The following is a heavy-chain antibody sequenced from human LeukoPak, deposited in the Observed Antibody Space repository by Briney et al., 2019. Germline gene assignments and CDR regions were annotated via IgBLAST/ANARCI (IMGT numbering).Heavy chain of an antibody. D-gene: IGHD6-13*01. CDR2: IYYSGST. CDR3: ARDSSSEAIVYAFDI. CDR1: GGSISSGGYY. Sequence: SETLSLTCTVSGGSISSGGYYWSWIRQHPGKGLEWIGYIYYSGSTYYNPSLKSRVTISVDTSKNQFSLKLSSVTAADTAVYYCARDSSSEAIVYAFDIWGQGTMVTVSS. V-gene: IGHV4-31*03. J-gene: IGHJ3*02.